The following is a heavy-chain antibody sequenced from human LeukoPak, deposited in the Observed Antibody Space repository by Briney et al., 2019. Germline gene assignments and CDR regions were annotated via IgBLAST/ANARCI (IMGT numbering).Heavy chain of an antibody. CDR2: LNADGDSP. CDR3: AKDLTIFGV. CDR1: GITFSTHD. J-gene: IGHJ4*02. V-gene: IGHV3-23*01. Sequence: GGSLRLSCAASGITFSTHDMIWVRQPPGKGLEWVSGLNADGDSPFYADSVKGRFTISRDNSKNTLYLQMNSLRAEDTAVYYCAKDLTIFGVWGQGTLVTVSS. D-gene: IGHD3-3*01.